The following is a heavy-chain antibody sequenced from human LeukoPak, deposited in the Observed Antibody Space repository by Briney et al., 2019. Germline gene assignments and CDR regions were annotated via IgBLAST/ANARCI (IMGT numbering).Heavy chain of an antibody. CDR1: GYNLTGHD. CDR2: INPNSGGT. V-gene: IGHV1-2*02. CDR3: ARVRTAGYYDILTGYRVFDY. Sequence: GASVKVCCKAFGYNLTGHDMHWVRQAPGQGLEWMGWINPNSGGTNYAQKFQGRVTMTRDTSISTAYMELSRLRSDDTAVYYCARVRTAGYYDILTGYRVFDYWGQGTLVTVSS. D-gene: IGHD3-9*01. J-gene: IGHJ4*02.